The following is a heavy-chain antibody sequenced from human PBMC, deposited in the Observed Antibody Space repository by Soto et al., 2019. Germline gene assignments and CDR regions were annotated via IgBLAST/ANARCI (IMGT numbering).Heavy chain of an antibody. CDR1: GGSFSGYY. CDR3: ARQGEMATTTTFDY. CDR2: INHSGST. Sequence: SETLSLTCAVYGGSFSGYYWSWIRQPPGKGLEWIGEINHSGSTYYNPSLKSRVTISVDTSKNQFSLKLSSVTAADTAVYYCARQGEMATTTTFDYWGQGTLVTVSS. D-gene: IGHD1-1*01. J-gene: IGHJ4*02. V-gene: IGHV4-34*01.